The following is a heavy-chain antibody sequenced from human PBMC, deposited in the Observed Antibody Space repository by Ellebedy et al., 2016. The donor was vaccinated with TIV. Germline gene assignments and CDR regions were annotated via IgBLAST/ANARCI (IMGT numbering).Heavy chain of an antibody. V-gene: IGHV4-61*08. J-gene: IGHJ4*02. Sequence: MPSETLSLTCTVSGGSVNTNEYYWAWIRQPPGKGLEWIGYISYSGSTNYNPSLKSRVTISSDMSKRQFSLRLTSVTAADTAVYYCARGLTTLASAFDRWGQGTLVTVSS. CDR3: ARGLTTLASAFDR. D-gene: IGHD1-1*01. CDR2: ISYSGST. CDR1: GGSVNTNEYY.